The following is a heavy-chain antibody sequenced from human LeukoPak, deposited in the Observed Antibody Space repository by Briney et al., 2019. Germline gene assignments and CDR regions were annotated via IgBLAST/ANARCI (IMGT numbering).Heavy chain of an antibody. V-gene: IGHV1-46*01. CDR3: ARDLEQQLNFDY. J-gene: IGHJ4*02. Sequence: ASVKVSCKASGYNFTYYYMHWVRQAPGQGLEWMGIINPSGDSTSYAQKFQGRVTMTRDMSTTTVYMELSSLRSEDTAVYYCARDLEQQLNFDYWGQGTLVTVSS. CDR2: INPSGDST. CDR1: GYNFTYYY. D-gene: IGHD6-13*01.